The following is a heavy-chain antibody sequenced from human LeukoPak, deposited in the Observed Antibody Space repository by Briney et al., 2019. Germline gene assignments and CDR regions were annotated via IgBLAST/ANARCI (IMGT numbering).Heavy chain of an antibody. J-gene: IGHJ4*02. Sequence: KPSETLSLTCTVSGGSISSSNYYWSWIRQSPGKGLEWIGYIYYTETSYNPSLKSRVTIPADTSKNQFSLKLYSVTAADTAVYYCATRKLGNDYWGQGTLVTVSS. CDR3: ATRKLGNDY. D-gene: IGHD7-27*01. V-gene: IGHV4-61*01. CDR2: IYYTET. CDR1: GGSISSSNYY.